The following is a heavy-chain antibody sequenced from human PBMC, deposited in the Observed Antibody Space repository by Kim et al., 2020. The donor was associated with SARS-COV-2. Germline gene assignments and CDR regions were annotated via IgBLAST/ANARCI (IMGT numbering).Heavy chain of an antibody. CDR3: ARVPANYDILTGYYREYYFDY. CDR1: GFTFSDYY. V-gene: IGHV3-11*01. CDR2: ISSSGSTI. J-gene: IGHJ4*02. Sequence: GGSLRLSCAASGFTFSDYYMSWIRQAPGKGLEWVSYISSSGSTIYYADSVKGRFTISRDNAKNSLYLQMNSLRAEDTAVYYCARVPANYDILTGYYREYYFDYWGQGTLVTVSS. D-gene: IGHD3-9*01.